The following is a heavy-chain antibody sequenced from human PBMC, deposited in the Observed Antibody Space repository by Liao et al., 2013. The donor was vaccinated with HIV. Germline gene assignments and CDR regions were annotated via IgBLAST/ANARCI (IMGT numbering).Heavy chain of an antibody. CDR3: ARAYTVFGVKAHWYFDL. Sequence: VQLQESGPGLVRPAQTLSLTCSVSGDSISTGGFYWNWIRQPAGKGLEWIGRIHFDGTTNHNPSLVSRVSISLDTSRNQVSLSLTSVTAADTAVYFCARAYTVFGVKAHWYFDLWGPGTRVTVSS. V-gene: IGHV4-61*02. J-gene: IGHJ2*01. CDR2: IHFDGTT. D-gene: IGHD3-3*01. CDR1: GDSISTGGFY.